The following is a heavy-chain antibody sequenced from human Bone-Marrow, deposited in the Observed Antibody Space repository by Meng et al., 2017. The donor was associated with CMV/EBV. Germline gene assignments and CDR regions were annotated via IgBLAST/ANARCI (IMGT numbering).Heavy chain of an antibody. J-gene: IGHJ6*02. D-gene: IGHD1-26*01. CDR2: ISYDGSNK. Sequence: GESLKISCAASGFTFSSYAMHWVRQAPGKGLEWVAVISYDGSNKYYADSVKGRFTISRDNSKNTLYLQMNSLRAEDTAVYYCARDRRVGATPAGLGYYYGMDVWGQGPTVTFYS. CDR3: ARDRRVGATPAGLGYYYGMDV. CDR1: GFTFSSYA. V-gene: IGHV3-30-3*01.